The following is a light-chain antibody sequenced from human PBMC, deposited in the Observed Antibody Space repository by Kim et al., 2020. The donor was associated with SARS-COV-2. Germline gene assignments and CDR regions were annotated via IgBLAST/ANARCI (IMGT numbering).Light chain of an antibody. Sequence: IVLTQSPGTLSLSPGESAALSCRASQSVRSRHLAWYQQKPGQAPRPLVFGASIRSGGIPDRFSGSGSGTDFTLTISRLEPEDSAVYYCQQYGSSPITFGQGTRLEIK. V-gene: IGKV3-20*01. CDR3: QQYGSSPIT. CDR2: GAS. CDR1: QSVRSRH. J-gene: IGKJ5*01.